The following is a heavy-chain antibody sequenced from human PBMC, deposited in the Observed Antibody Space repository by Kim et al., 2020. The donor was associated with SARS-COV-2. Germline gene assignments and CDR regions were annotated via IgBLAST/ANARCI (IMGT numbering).Heavy chain of an antibody. J-gene: IGHJ4*02. CDR3: ARGSEYYYDSSGSNDY. CDR2: IYTSGST. CDR1: GGSISSGSYY. V-gene: IGHV4-61*02. Sequence: SETLSLTCTVSGGSISSGSYYWSWIRQPAGKGLEWIGRIYTSGSTNYNPSLKSRVTISVDTSKNQFSLKLSSVTAADTAVYYCARGSEYYYDSSGSNDYWGQGTLVTVSS. D-gene: IGHD3-22*01.